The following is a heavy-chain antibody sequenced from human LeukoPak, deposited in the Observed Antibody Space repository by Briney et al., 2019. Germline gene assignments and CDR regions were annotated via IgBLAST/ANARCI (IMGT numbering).Heavy chain of an antibody. CDR2: ISGSGTGT. CDR1: GFTFSSYA. Sequence: PGGSLRLSCAASGFTFSSYAMSWVRQAPGKGLEWVSAISGSGTGTYYADSVKDRFTISRDNAKNTVYLQMNSLRAENTAVYYCAKDRPASHGSGSFGDYWGQGTLVAVST. D-gene: IGHD3-10*01. CDR3: AKDRPASHGSGSFGDY. V-gene: IGHV3-23*01. J-gene: IGHJ4*02.